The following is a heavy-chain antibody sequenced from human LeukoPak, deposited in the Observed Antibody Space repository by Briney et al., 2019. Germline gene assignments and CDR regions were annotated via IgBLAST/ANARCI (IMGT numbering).Heavy chain of an antibody. CDR3: ARVGLPSRMFDY. D-gene: IGHD3/OR15-3a*01. Sequence: SETLSLTCAVYGGSFSGYYWSWIRRPPGKGLEWIGEINHSGSTNYNPSLKSRVTISVDTSKNQFSLKLSSVTAADTAVYYCARVGLPSRMFDYWGQGTLVTVSS. CDR1: GGSFSGYY. CDR2: INHSGST. V-gene: IGHV4-34*01. J-gene: IGHJ4*02.